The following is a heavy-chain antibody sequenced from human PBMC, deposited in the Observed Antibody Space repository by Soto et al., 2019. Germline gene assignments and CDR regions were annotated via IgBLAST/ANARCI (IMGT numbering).Heavy chain of an antibody. CDR2: LSASGRT. CDR3: ARGMGRYSDL. J-gene: IGHJ2*01. CDR1: GDSIGNFY. D-gene: IGHD2-8*01. V-gene: IGHV4-4*07. Sequence: PSETLSLTCAISGDSIGNFYWSWIRQPAGKGLESLGRLSASGRTNYSPSLQSRVTMSLDRSKNRFSLRLTSVSAADTAVYFCARGMGRYSDLWGRGTLVTVSS.